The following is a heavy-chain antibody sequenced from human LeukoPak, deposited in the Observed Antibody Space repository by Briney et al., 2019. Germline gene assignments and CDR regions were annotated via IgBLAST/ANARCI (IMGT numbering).Heavy chain of an antibody. CDR1: GNTFTSYD. J-gene: IGHJ4*02. V-gene: IGHV1-8*01. D-gene: IGHD5-12*01. CDR3: ARGDVFHWLREDY. Sequence: ASVKVSCKASGNTFTSYDINWVRQATGQGLEWMGWMNPNSGNTGYAQKFQGRVTMTRNTSMSTAYMELSSLRSEDTAVYYCARGDVFHWLREDYWGQGTLVTVSS. CDR2: MNPNSGNT.